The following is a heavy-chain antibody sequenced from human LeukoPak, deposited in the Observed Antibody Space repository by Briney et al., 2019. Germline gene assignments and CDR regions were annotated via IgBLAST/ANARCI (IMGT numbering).Heavy chain of an antibody. J-gene: IGHJ4*02. CDR1: GFTFSDYY. CDR2: ISSSGSTI. Sequence: GGSLRLSCAASGFTFSDYYMSWIRQAPGKGLEWVSYISSSGSTIYYADSVKGRFTISRDNAKNSLYLQMTSLRAEDTAVYYCANIYGDYYYPFDYWGQGTLVTVSS. CDR3: ANIYGDYYYPFDY. D-gene: IGHD4-17*01. V-gene: IGHV3-11*01.